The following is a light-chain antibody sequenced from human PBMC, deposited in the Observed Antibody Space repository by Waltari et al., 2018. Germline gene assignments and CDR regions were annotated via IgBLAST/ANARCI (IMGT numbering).Light chain of an antibody. Sequence: QSVLTQPPSASGTPGQRITVSCSGSRPNPGSNPVNWYQQLPGTAPKLLIYKNNRRPSGVPDRFSGSKSGTSASLAISGLQSEDEADYFCATWDNGLNGVVFGGGSKVTVL. J-gene: IGLJ2*01. CDR3: ATWDNGLNGVV. CDR2: KNN. CDR1: RPNPGSNP. V-gene: IGLV1-44*01.